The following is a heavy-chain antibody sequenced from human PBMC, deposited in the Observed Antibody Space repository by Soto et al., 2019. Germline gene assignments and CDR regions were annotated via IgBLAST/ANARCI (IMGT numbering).Heavy chain of an antibody. D-gene: IGHD3-10*01. J-gene: IGHJ4*02. CDR3: ARDGYDGSGSPYPAF. V-gene: IGHV4-59*01. CDR2: IYYLGST. Sequence: SETLSLTCTVSGASMSEYFWSWIRQSSGKGLEWIGYIYYLGSTDYNPSLKSRVTISVDTSKRQFSLRLTSVTAADTAVYYCARDGYDGSGSPYPAFWGPGTQVTV. CDR1: GASMSEYF.